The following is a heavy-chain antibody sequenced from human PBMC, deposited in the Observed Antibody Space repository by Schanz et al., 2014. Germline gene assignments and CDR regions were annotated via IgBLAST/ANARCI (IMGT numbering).Heavy chain of an antibody. Sequence: QVQLVESGGGVVQFGRSLRLSCVASGFTFSSYGMHWVRQAPGKGLEWVAVIWYDENNKYYADSVKDRFTMSRDNSKNTLYLQMNSLRAEDTAVYYCARDFDDRRGYGSGYCLGDCMDVWGQGTTVTVSS. CDR3: ARDFDDRRGYGSGYCLGDCMDV. D-gene: IGHD3-10*01. CDR1: GFTFSSYG. CDR2: IWYDENNK. V-gene: IGHV3-33*01. J-gene: IGHJ6*02.